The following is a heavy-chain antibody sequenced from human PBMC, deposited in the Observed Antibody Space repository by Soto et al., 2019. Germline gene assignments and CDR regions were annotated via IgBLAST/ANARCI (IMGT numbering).Heavy chain of an antibody. CDR3: ARQGNLGYCSGGSCYPFDY. J-gene: IGHJ4*02. Sequence: SETLSLTCTVSGGSISSSSYYWGWIRQPPGKGLEWIGSIYYSGSTYYNPSLKSRVTISVDTSKNQFSLKLSSVTAADTAVYYCARQGNLGYCSGGSCYPFDYWGQGTLVTVSS. CDR2: IYYSGST. V-gene: IGHV4-39*01. CDR1: GGSISSSSYY. D-gene: IGHD2-15*01.